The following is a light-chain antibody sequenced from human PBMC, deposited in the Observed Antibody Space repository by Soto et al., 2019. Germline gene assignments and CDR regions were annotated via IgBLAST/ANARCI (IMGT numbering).Light chain of an antibody. CDR1: QGISSY. V-gene: IGKV1-9*01. CDR2: TAS. CDR3: QQFYDLPIT. Sequence: DIQLTQSPSFLSASVGDRVTITCRASQGISSYLAWYQQKPGKAPKLLISTASTLQTGVPSRFSGRGSGKDFTFTISSLQPDDSGTYYCQQFYDLPITFGQGTRLEIK. J-gene: IGKJ5*01.